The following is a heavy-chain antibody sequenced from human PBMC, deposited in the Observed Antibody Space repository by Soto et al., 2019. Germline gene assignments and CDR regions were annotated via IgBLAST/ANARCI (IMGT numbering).Heavy chain of an antibody. J-gene: IGHJ6*02. CDR1: GGTFSSYA. CDR3: ASHCGGDCYSRSPPYYYYGMDV. V-gene: IGHV1-69*12. Sequence: QVQLVQSGAEVKKPGSSVKVSCKASGGTFSSYAISWVRQAPGQGLEWMGGIIPIFGTADYAQKFQGRVTITADESTSLAYMELSSLRSEDTAVYYCASHCGGDCYSRSPPYYYYGMDVWGQGTTVTVSS. CDR2: IIPIFGTA. D-gene: IGHD2-21*02.